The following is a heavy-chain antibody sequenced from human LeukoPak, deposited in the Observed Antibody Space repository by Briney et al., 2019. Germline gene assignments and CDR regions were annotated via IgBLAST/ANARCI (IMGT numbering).Heavy chain of an antibody. Sequence: PGGSLRLSCAASGFTFSNAWMNWVRQAPGKGLECVGRIKSRTDGGTTEYAAHVKGRFTISRDDSENTLYLQMNSLTTEDTAVYFCTTRNNNFNSHYWGQGTLVTVS. D-gene: IGHD4-11*01. CDR1: GFTFSNAW. V-gene: IGHV3-15*01. J-gene: IGHJ4*02. CDR2: IKSRTDGGTT. CDR3: TTRNNNFNSHY.